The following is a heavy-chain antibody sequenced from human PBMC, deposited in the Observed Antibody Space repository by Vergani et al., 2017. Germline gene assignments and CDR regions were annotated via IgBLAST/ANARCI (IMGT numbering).Heavy chain of an antibody. CDR3: AKDAHDFWGSYASC. J-gene: IGHJ4*02. CDR2: ISGSGGST. D-gene: IGHD3-3*01. CDR1: GFPFSSYD. Sequence: EAQLVESGGGLVQPGGSLRLSCAASGFPFSSYDMSWVRQAPGKGLEWVSAISGSGGSTYYADSVKGRFTISRDNSKNTLYLQMNRLRAEDTAVYYCAKDAHDFWGSYASCWGQGTLVTVSS. V-gene: IGHV3-23*04.